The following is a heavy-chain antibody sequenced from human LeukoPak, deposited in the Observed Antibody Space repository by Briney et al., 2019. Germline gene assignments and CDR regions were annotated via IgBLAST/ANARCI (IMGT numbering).Heavy chain of an antibody. CDR2: IFTDGSTT. J-gene: IGHJ4*01. D-gene: IGHD2-21*02. CDR3: ARELPREVTLDY. V-gene: IGHV3-74*01. CDR1: EFNFFSFG. Sequence: GGSLRLSCAASEFNFFSFGMQWVRQAPGKGLVWVSRIFTDGSTTSYADSVKGRFTISRDNAKNTLYLQMNSLRAEDTAVYYCARELPREVTLDYWGQGTLVTVSP.